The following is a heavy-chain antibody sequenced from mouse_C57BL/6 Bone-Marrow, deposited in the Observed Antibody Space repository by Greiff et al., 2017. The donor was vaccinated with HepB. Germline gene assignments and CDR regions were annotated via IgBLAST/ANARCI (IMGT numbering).Heavy chain of an antibody. D-gene: IGHD2-1*01. CDR1: GYTFTSYW. CDR2: IYPGSGST. Sequence: VQLQQPGAELVKPGASVKMSCKASGYTFTSYWITWVKQRPGQGLEWIGDIYPGSGSTNYNDKFKSKATLTVDTSSSTAYMQLSSLTSEASAVYYGARPISPYGNYWFAYWGQGTLVTVSA. V-gene: IGHV1-55*01. J-gene: IGHJ3*01. CDR3: ARPISPYGNYWFAY.